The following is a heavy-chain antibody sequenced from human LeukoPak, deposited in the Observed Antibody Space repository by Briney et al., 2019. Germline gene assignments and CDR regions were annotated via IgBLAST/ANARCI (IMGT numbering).Heavy chain of an antibody. CDR3: ARANYDSSSNWFDP. Sequence: GGSLRLSCAASGFTFSSYVMHWVRQAPGKGLEWVAIISYDGSNEYYADSVKGRFTISRDNSKNTLYLQMNSLRAADTAVYYCARANYDSSSNWFDPWGQGTLVTVSS. CDR1: GFTFSSYV. V-gene: IGHV3-30*04. CDR2: ISYDGSNE. D-gene: IGHD3-22*01. J-gene: IGHJ5*02.